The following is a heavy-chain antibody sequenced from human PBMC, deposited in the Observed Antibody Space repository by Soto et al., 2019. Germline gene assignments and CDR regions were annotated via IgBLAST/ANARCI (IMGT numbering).Heavy chain of an antibody. CDR1: GGSVSSGTYY. D-gene: IGHD2-2*01. CDR2: INHGGST. CDR3: ARVKVDTSCYAP. Sequence: SETLYLTCTVSGGSVSSGTYYWSWIRQPPGKGLEWIAYINHGGSTNYNPSLKSRVTISVDTSKNQSSLKLTSVTAADTAVYYCARVKVDTSCYAPWGQGILVTVSS. V-gene: IGHV4-61*01. J-gene: IGHJ4*02.